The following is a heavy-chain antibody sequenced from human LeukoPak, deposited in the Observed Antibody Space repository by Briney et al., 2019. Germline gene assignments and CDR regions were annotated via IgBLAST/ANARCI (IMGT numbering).Heavy chain of an antibody. J-gene: IGHJ4*02. D-gene: IGHD6-19*01. CDR1: GFTFSSYW. V-gene: IGHV3-7*01. Sequence: GSPRLSCAASGFTFSSYWMSWVRQAPGKGLEWVANIKQDGSEKYYVDSVKGRFTISRDNAKNSLYLQMNSLRAEDTAVYYCARDPASSGWYYFDYWGQGTLVTVSS. CDR2: IKQDGSEK. CDR3: ARDPASSGWYYFDY.